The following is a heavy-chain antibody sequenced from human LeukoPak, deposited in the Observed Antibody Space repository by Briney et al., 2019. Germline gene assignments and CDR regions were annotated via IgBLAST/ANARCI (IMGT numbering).Heavy chain of an antibody. CDR1: GFTFSSYA. Sequence: PGGSLGLSCAASGFTFSSYAMHWVRQAPGKGLEWVAVISYDGSNKYYADSVKGRFTISRDNSKNTLYLQMNSLRAEDTAVYYCAKDAELRYFDWLSSNIDYWGQGTLVTVSS. CDR3: AKDAELRYFDWLSSNIDY. D-gene: IGHD3-9*01. J-gene: IGHJ4*02. CDR2: ISYDGSNK. V-gene: IGHV3-30-3*01.